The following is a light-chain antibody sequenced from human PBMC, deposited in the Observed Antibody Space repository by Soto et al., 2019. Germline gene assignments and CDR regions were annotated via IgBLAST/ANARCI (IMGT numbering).Light chain of an antibody. CDR3: CSYAGSPWV. Sequence: QSALTQPASVSGSPGQSITISCTGTSSDVGSYNLVSWYQQHPGKAPKLMIYDVSIRPSGVPDRFSGSKSGNTASLTISGLQAEDEADYYCCSYAGSPWVFGGGTKVTVL. CDR2: DVS. V-gene: IGLV2-23*02. J-gene: IGLJ3*02. CDR1: SSDVGSYNL.